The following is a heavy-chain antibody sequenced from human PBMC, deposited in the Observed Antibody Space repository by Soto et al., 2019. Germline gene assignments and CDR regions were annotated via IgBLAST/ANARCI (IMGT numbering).Heavy chain of an antibody. CDR3: ARDLGYGSGNSSTQTNY. D-gene: IGHD3-10*01. J-gene: IGHJ4*02. CDR2: IYHSGST. Sequence: SETLSLTCAVSGGSISSSNWWSWVRQPPGKGLEWIGEIYHSGSTNYNPSLKSRVTISVDKSKNQFSLKLSSVTAADTAVYYCARDLGYGSGNSSTQTNYWGQGTLVTVSS. CDR1: GGSISSSNW. V-gene: IGHV4-4*02.